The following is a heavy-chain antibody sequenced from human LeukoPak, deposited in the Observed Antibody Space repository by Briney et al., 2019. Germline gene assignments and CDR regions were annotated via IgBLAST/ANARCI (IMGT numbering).Heavy chain of an antibody. Sequence: GALRLSCAASGFTFSSYSMNWVRQAPGKGLEWVSSISSSSSYIYYADSVKGRFTISRDNAKNSLYLQMNSLRAEDTAVYYCARDKVRGVPNWFDPWGQGTLVTVSS. J-gene: IGHJ5*02. CDR3: ARDKVRGVPNWFDP. CDR1: GFTFSSYS. D-gene: IGHD3-10*01. CDR2: ISSSSSYI. V-gene: IGHV3-21*01.